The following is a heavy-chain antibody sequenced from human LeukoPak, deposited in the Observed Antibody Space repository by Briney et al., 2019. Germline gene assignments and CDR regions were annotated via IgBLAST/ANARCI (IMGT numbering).Heavy chain of an antibody. J-gene: IGHJ6*02. CDR3: ARKKYYYDSSGYYSLVPYGMDV. Sequence: PSETLSLTCTVSGGSISSYYWSWIRQPPGKGLEWIGEINHSGSTNYNPSLKSRVTISVDTSKNQFSLKLSSVTAADTAVYYCARKKYYYDSSGYYSLVPYGMDVWGQGTTVTVSS. V-gene: IGHV4-34*01. CDR1: GGSISSYY. D-gene: IGHD3-22*01. CDR2: INHSGST.